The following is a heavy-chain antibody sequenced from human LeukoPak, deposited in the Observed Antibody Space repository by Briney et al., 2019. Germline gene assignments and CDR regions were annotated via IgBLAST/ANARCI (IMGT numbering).Heavy chain of an antibody. CDR3: ASYSYYYDSSGYFDY. V-gene: IGHV4-59*01. D-gene: IGHD3-22*01. CDR1: DGSISSYH. J-gene: IGHJ4*02. Sequence: PSETLSLTCTVSDGSISSYHWSWIRQPPGKGLEWIGYIYYSGSTNYNPSLKSRVTISVDTSKNQFSLKLSSVTAADTAVYYCASYSYYYDSSGYFDYWGQGTLVTVSS. CDR2: IYYSGST.